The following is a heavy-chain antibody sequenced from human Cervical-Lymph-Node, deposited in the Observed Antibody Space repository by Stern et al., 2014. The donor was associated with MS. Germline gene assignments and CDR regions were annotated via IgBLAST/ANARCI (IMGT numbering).Heavy chain of an antibody. J-gene: IGHJ4*02. Sequence: QVQLQESGPGLVKPSETLSLTCTVSGASISSYYWNWIRQPPGKGLEWIGYIYYTGTTNYNPSLNGRVAISLDTSKNQFSLILRSVSAADTAVYYCARKSLSMDHYFDSWGQGTLVTVSS. D-gene: IGHD2-2*03. CDR1: GASISSYY. V-gene: IGHV4-59*01. CDR3: ARKSLSMDHYFDS. CDR2: IYYTGTT.